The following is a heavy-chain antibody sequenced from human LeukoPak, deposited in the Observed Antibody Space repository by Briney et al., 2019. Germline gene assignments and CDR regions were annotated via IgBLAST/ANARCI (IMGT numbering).Heavy chain of an antibody. J-gene: IGHJ4*02. CDR1: GYSISSAYY. CDR2: MYHSGST. V-gene: IGHV4-38-2*02. D-gene: IGHD7-27*01. Sequence: SETLSLTCSVSGYSISSAYYWGWIRQPPGKGLEWIGTMYHSGSTNYNPSLKSRVTISVDTSKNQFSLKLSSVTAADTAVYFCARGFRGDNFDYWGQGTLVTVS. CDR3: ARGFRGDNFDY.